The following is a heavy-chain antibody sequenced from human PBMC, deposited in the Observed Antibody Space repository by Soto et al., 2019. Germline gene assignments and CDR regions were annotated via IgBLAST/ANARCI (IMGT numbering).Heavy chain of an antibody. CDR1: GGSISSYY. CDR3: ARLRSFHNWFDP. V-gene: IGHV4-59*08. Sequence: SETLSLTCTVSGGSISSYYWSWIRQPPGKGLEWIGYIYYSGSTNYNPSLKSRVTISVDTSKNRFSLKLSSVTAADTAVYYCARLRSFHNWFDPWGQGTLVTVSS. CDR2: IYYSGST. D-gene: IGHD6-13*01. J-gene: IGHJ5*02.